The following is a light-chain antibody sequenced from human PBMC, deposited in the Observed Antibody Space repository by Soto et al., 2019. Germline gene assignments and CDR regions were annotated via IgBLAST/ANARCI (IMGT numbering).Light chain of an antibody. CDR1: SSDAGGNNY. V-gene: IGLV2-14*01. Sequence: QSVLTQPASVSGSPGQSITISCNGTSSDAGGNNYVSWYQHHPGKAPKLMIYEVSNRPSGVSNRFSGSKSGNTASLTISGLLAEDEADYYCSSYTTSSPDVFGTGTKVTVL. CDR2: EVS. J-gene: IGLJ1*01. CDR3: SSYTTSSPDV.